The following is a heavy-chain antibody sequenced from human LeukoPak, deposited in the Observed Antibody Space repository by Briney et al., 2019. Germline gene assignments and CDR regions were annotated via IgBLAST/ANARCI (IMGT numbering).Heavy chain of an antibody. D-gene: IGHD3-3*01. V-gene: IGHV4-59*01. CDR1: GGSFSGYY. CDR2: IYYSGST. Sequence: ASETLSLTCAVYGGSFSGYYRSWIRQPPGKGLEWIGYIYYSGSTNYNPSLKSRVTISVDTSKNQFSLKLSSVTAADTAVYYCARDRGYDFWSGYFAVTTDAFDIWGQGTMVTVSS. J-gene: IGHJ3*02. CDR3: ARDRGYDFWSGYFAVTTDAFDI.